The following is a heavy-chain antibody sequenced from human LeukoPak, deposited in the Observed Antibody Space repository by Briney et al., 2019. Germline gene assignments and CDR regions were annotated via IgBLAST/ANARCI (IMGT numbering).Heavy chain of an antibody. D-gene: IGHD4-17*01. CDR3: ARDPMTTVTQFDY. J-gene: IGHJ4*02. V-gene: IGHV3-7*03. CDR2: IKQDGSEK. Sequence: GGSLRLSCAASGFTFSSYWMSWVRQAPGKGLEWVANIKQDGSEKYYVDSVKGRFTISRDNAKNSLYLQMNSLRAEDTAVYYSARDPMTTVTQFDYWGQGTLVTVSS. CDR1: GFTFSSYW.